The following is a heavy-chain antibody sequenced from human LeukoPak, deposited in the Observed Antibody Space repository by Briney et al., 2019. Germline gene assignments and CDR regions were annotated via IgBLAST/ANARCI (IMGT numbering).Heavy chain of an antibody. V-gene: IGHV3-30*18. CDR3: AKDPEMATITGHYFDY. CDR1: GFTFSTYV. D-gene: IGHD5-24*01. Sequence: GGSLRLSCAASGFTFSTYVMNWVRQAPGKGLEWVAVISYDGSNKYYADSVKGRFTISRDNSKNTLYLQMNSLRAEDTAVYYCAKDPEMATITGHYFDYWGQGTLVTVSS. CDR2: ISYDGSNK. J-gene: IGHJ4*02.